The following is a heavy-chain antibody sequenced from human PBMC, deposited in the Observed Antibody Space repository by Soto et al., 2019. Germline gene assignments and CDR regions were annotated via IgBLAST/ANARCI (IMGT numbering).Heavy chain of an antibody. CDR2: INHSGTT. CDR3: ACGVWGMGAAVAVALLDG. CDR1: GGSFSGYY. J-gene: IGHJ4*02. V-gene: IGHV4-34*01. Sequence: QVQLQQWGAGLLKSSETLSLTCAVYGGSFSGYYWSWIRQPPGKGLKWFGEINHSGTTNYNPSLRGPVTISVVTSKRQFWSRLASMAAALAGVYFWACGVWGMGAAVAVALLDGWGAGAVFTVAS. D-gene: IGHD3-16*01.